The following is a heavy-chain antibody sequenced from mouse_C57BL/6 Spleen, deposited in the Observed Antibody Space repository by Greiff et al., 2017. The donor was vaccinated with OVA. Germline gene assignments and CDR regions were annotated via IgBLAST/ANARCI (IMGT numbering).Heavy chain of an antibody. CDR2: ISYDGSN. V-gene: IGHV3-6*01. Sequence: EVKLMESGPGLVKPSQSLSLTCSVTGYSITSGYYWNWIRQFPGNKLEWMGYISYDGSNNYNQYLKNRTPITRDTSKHQFSLKLNSVTAEDTATYYCARGTVVDYWGQGTTLTVS. J-gene: IGHJ2*01. CDR1: GYSITSGYY. CDR3: ARGTVVDY. D-gene: IGHD1-1*01.